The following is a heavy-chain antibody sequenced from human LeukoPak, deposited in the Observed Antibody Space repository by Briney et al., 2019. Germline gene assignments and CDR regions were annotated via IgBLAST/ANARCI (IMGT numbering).Heavy chain of an antibody. CDR1: GFTFNTYW. CDR2: IKQDGSEK. CDR3: VRSYLLRWYHDYLDY. D-gene: IGHD4-23*01. Sequence: GGSLRLSCAASGFTFNTYWMTWVRQAPGKGLEWVANIKQDGSEKYYVDSVKGRFTISRDNAKNSLYLQMNSLRVEDTAVYYCVRSYLLRWYHDYLDYWGQGTLVTVSS. J-gene: IGHJ4*02. V-gene: IGHV3-7*01.